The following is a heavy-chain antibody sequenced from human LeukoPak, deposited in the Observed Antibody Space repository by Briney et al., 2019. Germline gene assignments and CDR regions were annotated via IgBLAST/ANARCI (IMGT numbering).Heavy chain of an antibody. V-gene: IGHV7-4-1*02. D-gene: IGHD3-9*01. J-gene: IGHJ4*02. CDR3: AREGRALYDILTGSPYYFDY. CDR1: GYTFTTYA. CDR2: INTNTGNP. Sequence: GASVKVSCKASGYTFTTYAMNWVRQAPGQRLEWMGWINTNTGNPTYAQGFTGRFVFSLDTSVSTAYLQISSLKAEDTAVYYCAREGRALYDILTGSPYYFDYWGQGTLVTVSS.